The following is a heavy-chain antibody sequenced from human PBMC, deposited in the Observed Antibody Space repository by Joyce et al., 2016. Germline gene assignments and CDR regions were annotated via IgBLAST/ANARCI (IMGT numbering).Heavy chain of an antibody. CDR3: TKHKGAGTHQHYAMDV. D-gene: IGHD3-10*01. Sequence: EVRVSDSGGGFVQPGESLRLSCSVSGLTVRNFAMGWVRQAPGKGLEWVSSITGSGQTIFYADSVKGRFTISRDNSKDTLYLQMNGLAAEDTATYYCTKHKGAGTHQHYAMDVWGQGTTVTVS. J-gene: IGHJ6*02. CDR2: ITGSGQTI. V-gene: IGHV3-23*01. CDR1: GLTVRNFA.